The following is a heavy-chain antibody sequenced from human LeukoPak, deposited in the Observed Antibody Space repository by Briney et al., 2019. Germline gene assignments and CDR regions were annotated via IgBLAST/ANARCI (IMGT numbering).Heavy chain of an antibody. CDR1: GFTFSSYW. V-gene: IGHV3-7*01. CDR2: TNQDGSEK. CDR3: ARSFLEWSFDY. Sequence: GGSLRLSCAASGFTFSSYWMSWVRQAPGKGLEWVANTNQDGSEKNYVDSVKGRFTISRDNAKNSLYLQMNSLRAEDTDVYYCARSFLEWSFDYWGQGTLVTVSS. D-gene: IGHD3-3*01. J-gene: IGHJ4*02.